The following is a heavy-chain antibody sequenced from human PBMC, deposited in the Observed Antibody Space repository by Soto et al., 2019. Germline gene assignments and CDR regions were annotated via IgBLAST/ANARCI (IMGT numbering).Heavy chain of an antibody. J-gene: IGHJ4*02. CDR2: MSNSGDET. D-gene: IGHD6-19*01. CDR1: GFTFRTYA. CDR3: AKDVERTSGWYYFDF. Sequence: HPGGSLRLSCAASGFTFRTYAMGWVRQAPGKGLEWVSVMSNSGDETYYAASVKGRFPISRDNFQNTLYLQLSSLRAEDTAVYYCAKDVERTSGWYYFDFGGQGTLVPVSS. V-gene: IGHV3-23*01.